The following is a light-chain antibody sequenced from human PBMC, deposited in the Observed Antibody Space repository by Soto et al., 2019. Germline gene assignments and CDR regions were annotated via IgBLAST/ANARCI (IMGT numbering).Light chain of an antibody. Sequence: IQITLAPSTLSGSIGDSVTITCRASQSISSWLAWYQQKPGRVPKLLIYAASSLQSGVPSRFSGSGSGTEFTLTINSLQSEDFAVYYCQQYNKWWTFGQGTKVDI. J-gene: IGKJ1*01. CDR1: QSISSW. V-gene: IGKV1-5*01. CDR3: QQYNKWWT. CDR2: AAS.